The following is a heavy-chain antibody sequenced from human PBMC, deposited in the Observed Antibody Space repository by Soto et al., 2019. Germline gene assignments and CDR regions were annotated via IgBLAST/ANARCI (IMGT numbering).Heavy chain of an antibody. CDR1: GGTFSIYA. D-gene: IGHD5-18*01. Sequence: SVKVSCKASGGTFSIYAISLVRQAPGQGLEWMGGIIPIFGTANYAQKFQGRVTITADESTSTAYMELSSLRSEDTAVYYCARSLKKSSGYSYGSNYYYYGMDVWGQGTTVTVSS. CDR3: ARSLKKSSGYSYGSNYYYYGMDV. V-gene: IGHV1-69*13. CDR2: IIPIFGTA. J-gene: IGHJ6*02.